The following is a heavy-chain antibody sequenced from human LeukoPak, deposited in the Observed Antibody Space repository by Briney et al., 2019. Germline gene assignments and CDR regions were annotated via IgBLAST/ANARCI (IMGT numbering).Heavy chain of an antibody. CDR3: TRGDGWYYP. Sequence: SETLSLTCTVSGGSVTTHNWSWIRQPAGKGMECIGCIYTSGSTSYNPSLKSRVTISGDWSKKQFSLRLSSVTAADTAMYYCTRGDGWYYPCGQGILVTVSS. J-gene: IGHJ5*02. CDR1: GGSVTTHN. CDR2: IYTSGST. V-gene: IGHV4-4*07. D-gene: IGHD2-21*01.